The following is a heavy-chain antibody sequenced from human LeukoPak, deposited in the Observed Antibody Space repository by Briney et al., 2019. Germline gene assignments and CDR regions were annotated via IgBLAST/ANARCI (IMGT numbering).Heavy chain of an antibody. CDR1: GYTFTGYY. Sequence: ASVKVSCKASGYTFTGYYMHWVRQAPGQGLEWMGWINPNSGGTNYAQKFQGRVTMTRNTSISTAYMELSSPRSEDTAVYYCARAPDSCYSCNWFDPWGQGTLVTVSS. D-gene: IGHD2-15*01. J-gene: IGHJ5*02. CDR3: ARAPDSCYSCNWFDP. V-gene: IGHV1-2*02. CDR2: INPNSGGT.